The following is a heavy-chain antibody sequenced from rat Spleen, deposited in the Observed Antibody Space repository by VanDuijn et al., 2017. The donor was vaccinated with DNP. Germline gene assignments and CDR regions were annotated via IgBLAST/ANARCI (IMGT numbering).Heavy chain of an antibody. D-gene: IGHD4-3*01. Sequence: EVRLVESGGDLVQPGRSLKLSCAASGFIFSNFDMAWVRQAPTKGLEWVASINPRGSETHYRDVIKGRFTVSRDNAESSLYLQMDSLRSEDTATYYCATQVHNSGSSWGQGVMVTVSS. CDR2: INPRGSET. CDR3: ATQVHNSGSS. V-gene: IGHV5-25*01. CDR1: GFIFSNFD. J-gene: IGHJ2*01.